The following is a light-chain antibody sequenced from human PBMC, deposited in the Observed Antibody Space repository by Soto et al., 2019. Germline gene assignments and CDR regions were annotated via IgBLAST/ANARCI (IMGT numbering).Light chain of an antibody. CDR3: NSYTSRSTLV. CDR2: DIS. J-gene: IGLJ1*01. V-gene: IGLV2-14*03. Sequence: QSVLTQPASVSGSLGQSIAISCSGTSSDLDVYNSVSWFQQHPGKAPKLLIYDISDRPSGISDRFSGSKSGNTASLTISGLQAEDEADYFGNSYTSRSTLVFGTGTKLTVL. CDR1: SSDLDVYNS.